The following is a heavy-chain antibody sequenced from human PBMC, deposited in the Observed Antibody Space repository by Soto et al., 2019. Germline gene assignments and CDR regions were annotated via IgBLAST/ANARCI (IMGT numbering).Heavy chain of an antibody. CDR3: AKDRDGAAAGPTKFYGMDV. J-gene: IGHJ6*02. D-gene: IGHD6-13*01. V-gene: IGHV3-23*01. CDR1: GFTFSSYA. Sequence: GGSLRLSCAASGFTFSSYAMSWVRQAPGKGLEWVSVISGSGDSTYYADTVRGRFTISRDNSKNTLYLQMNKLRAEDTAVYYCAKDRDGAAAGPTKFYGMDVWGQGTTVTVSS. CDR2: ISGSGDST.